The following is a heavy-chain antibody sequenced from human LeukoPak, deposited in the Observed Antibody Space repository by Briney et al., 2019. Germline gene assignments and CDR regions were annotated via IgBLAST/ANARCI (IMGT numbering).Heavy chain of an antibody. V-gene: IGHV4-59*01. D-gene: IGHD6-19*01. CDR3: ASKTVSGTSFDY. CDR2: ISYSGST. Sequence: SETLSLTCTVSGASITSYYWSWIRQPPGKGLEWIGYISYSGSTNYNPSLKSRVTMSVDTSKNQFSLKLNSVTAADTAVYYCASKTVSGTSFDYWGQGTLVTASS. CDR1: GASITSYY. J-gene: IGHJ4*02.